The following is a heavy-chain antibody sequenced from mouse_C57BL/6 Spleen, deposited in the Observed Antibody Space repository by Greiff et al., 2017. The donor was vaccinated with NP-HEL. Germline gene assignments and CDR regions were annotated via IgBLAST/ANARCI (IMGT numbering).Heavy chain of an antibody. CDR2: ISSGGSYT. Sequence: EVQLVESGGDLVKPGGSLKLSCAASGFTFSSYGMSWVRQTPDKRLEWVATISSGGSYTYYPDSVKGRFTISRDNAKNTLYLQMSSLKSEDTAMYYCARVTGTEAMDYWGQGTSVTVSS. CDR3: ARVTGTEAMDY. V-gene: IGHV5-6*01. J-gene: IGHJ4*01. D-gene: IGHD4-1*01. CDR1: GFTFSSYG.